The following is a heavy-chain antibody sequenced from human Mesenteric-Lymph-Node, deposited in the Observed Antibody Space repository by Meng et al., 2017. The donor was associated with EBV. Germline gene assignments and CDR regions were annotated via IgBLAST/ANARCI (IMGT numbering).Heavy chain of an antibody. CDR3: ARGYTYNYESGVPPFDL. J-gene: IGHJ5*02. CDR2: INRIGGT. V-gene: IGHV4-34*01. CDR1: DGSFSNYY. D-gene: IGHD3-22*01. Sequence: QVQLQQWGAELLKPSETLSLTCAVYDGSFSNYYWSWIRQSPEKGLEWIGEINRIGGTDYNPSLKSRVTISVDTSKNQFSLRLSSVTAADTAVYYCARGYTYNYESGVPPFDLWGHGTLVTVSS.